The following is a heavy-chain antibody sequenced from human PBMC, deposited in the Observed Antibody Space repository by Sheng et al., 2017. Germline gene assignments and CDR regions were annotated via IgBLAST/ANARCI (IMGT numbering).Heavy chain of an antibody. V-gene: IGHV4-59*01. J-gene: IGHJ5*02. CDR1: GDSISSYH. D-gene: IGHD3-16*01. CDR2: IYYTGST. Sequence: QVQLQESGPGLVKPSETLSLTCTVSGDSISSYHWSWIRQPPGKGLEWIGHIYYTGSTNYNPSLKSRVTISVDRSKNQFSLRLTSVTAADTAVYYCAGDLGDSGGWFDPWGQGTLVTVSS. CDR3: AGDLGDSGGWFDP.